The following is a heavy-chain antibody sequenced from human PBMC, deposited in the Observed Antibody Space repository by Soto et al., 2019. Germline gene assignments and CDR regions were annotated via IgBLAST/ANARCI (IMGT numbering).Heavy chain of an antibody. Sequence: PSETLSLTCTVSGGSVSSGSYYWSWIRQPPGKGLEWIGYIYYSGSTNYNPSLKSRVTISVDTSKNQFSLKLSSVTAADTAVYYCARRLAVTGTLEYYFDYWGQGSRVTVSS. CDR1: GGSVSSGSYY. D-gene: IGHD6-19*01. J-gene: IGHJ4*02. CDR3: ARRLAVTGTLEYYFDY. CDR2: IYYSGST. V-gene: IGHV4-61*01.